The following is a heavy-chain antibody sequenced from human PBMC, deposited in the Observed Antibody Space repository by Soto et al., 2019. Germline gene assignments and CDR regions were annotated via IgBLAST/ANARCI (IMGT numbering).Heavy chain of an antibody. CDR1: GFTFNSYA. CDR2: ITASGRNS. J-gene: IGHJ4*02. D-gene: IGHD3-3*01. CDR3: AKLTAYYDFWSGSDFDY. Sequence: SLRLSCEASGFTFNSYAMSWVRQAPGKGLEWVSSITASGRNSYYADSVKGRFTISRDQSKNTLFLQMSSLRAEDTALYYCAKLTAYYDFWSGSDFDYWGQGALVTVSS. V-gene: IGHV3-23*01.